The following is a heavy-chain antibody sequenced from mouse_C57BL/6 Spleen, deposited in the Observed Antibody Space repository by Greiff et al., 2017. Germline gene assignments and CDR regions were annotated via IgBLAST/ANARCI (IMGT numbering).Heavy chain of an antibody. Sequence: VQLQQPGAELVMPGASVKLSCKASGYTFTSYWMHWVKQRPGQGLEWIGEIDPSDSYTNYNQKFKGKSTLTVDKSSSTAYMQLSSLTSEDSAVYYCAREGYYGSTAWFAYWGQGTLVTVSA. CDR2: IDPSDSYT. D-gene: IGHD1-1*01. V-gene: IGHV1-69*01. J-gene: IGHJ3*01. CDR1: GYTFTSYW. CDR3: AREGYYGSTAWFAY.